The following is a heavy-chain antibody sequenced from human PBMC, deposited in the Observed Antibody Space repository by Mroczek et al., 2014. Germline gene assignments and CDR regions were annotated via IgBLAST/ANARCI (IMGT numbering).Heavy chain of an antibody. CDR2: IYYSGST. CDR1: GGSISSYY. V-gene: IGHV4-59*08. J-gene: IGHJ5*02. CDR3: ARVRKSIIAARYWFDP. D-gene: IGHD6-6*01. Sequence: QVQLQQWGPGLVKPSETLSLTCTVSGGSISSYYWSWIRQPPGKGLEWIGYIYYSGSTNYNPSLKSRVTISVDTSKNQFSLKLSSVTAADTAVYYCARVRKSIIAARYWFDPWGQGTLVTVSS.